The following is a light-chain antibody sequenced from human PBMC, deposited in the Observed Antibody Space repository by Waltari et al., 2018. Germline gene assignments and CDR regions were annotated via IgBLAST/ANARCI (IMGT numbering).Light chain of an antibody. J-gene: IGLJ1*01. V-gene: IGLV3-19*01. CDR3: NSRDSSGNHDF. CDR2: GKN. Sequence: YKEDPGQGAGLVIYGKNNRPSGSPDRCSGSSSGNTASLTITGAQAEDEADYYWNSRDSSGNHDFFGTGTKVTVL.